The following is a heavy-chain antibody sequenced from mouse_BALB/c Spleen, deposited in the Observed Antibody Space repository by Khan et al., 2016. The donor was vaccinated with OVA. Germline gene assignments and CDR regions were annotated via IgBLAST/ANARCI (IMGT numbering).Heavy chain of an antibody. CDR3: ARDYWFAY. CDR2: ISSGDST. CDR1: GFTFSNYA. V-gene: IGHV5-6-5*01. J-gene: IGHJ3*01. Sequence: EVQLVESGGGLVKPGGSLKLSCAASGFTFSNYAMSWVRQSPEKRLEWVASISSGDSTYYPDSVKGRITISRDNAGNILYLQMSSLGSEDTAMYYCARDYWFAYWGQGTLVTVSA.